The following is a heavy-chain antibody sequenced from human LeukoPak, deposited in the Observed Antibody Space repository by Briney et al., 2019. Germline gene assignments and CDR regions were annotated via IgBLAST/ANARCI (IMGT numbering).Heavy chain of an antibody. J-gene: IGHJ4*02. CDR1: GGSISSYY. D-gene: IGHD3-10*01. CDR2: IYYSGST. CDR3: ASQGRVVRGVLDY. Sequence: SETLSLTCTVSGGSISSYYWSWIRQPPGKGLEWIGYIYYSGSTNYNPSLKSRVTTSVDTSKNQFSLKLSSVTAADTAVYYCASQGRVVRGVLDYWGQGTLVTVSS. V-gene: IGHV4-59*01.